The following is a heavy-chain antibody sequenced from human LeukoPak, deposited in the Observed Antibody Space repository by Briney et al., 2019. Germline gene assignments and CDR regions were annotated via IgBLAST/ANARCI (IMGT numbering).Heavy chain of an antibody. D-gene: IGHD6-6*01. J-gene: IGHJ4*02. V-gene: IGHV1-2*02. CDR2: INPNSGGT. Sequence: ASVKVSCTTSGYNFLAHYIHWVRQAPGQGLEWMGWINPNSGGTNYAQKFQGRVTMTRDTSISTAYMELSRLRSEDTAVYYCARVAAYSSSSPDFDYWGQGTLVTVSS. CDR1: GYNFLAHY. CDR3: ARVAAYSSSSPDFDY.